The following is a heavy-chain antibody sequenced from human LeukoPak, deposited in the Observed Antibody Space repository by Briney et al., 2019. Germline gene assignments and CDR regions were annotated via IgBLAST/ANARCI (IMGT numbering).Heavy chain of an antibody. V-gene: IGHV4-30-4*01. CDR1: GGSISSGDHY. J-gene: IGHJ4*02. Sequence: SETLSLTCTVSGGSISSGDHYWSWIRQPPGKGLEWIGYIYYSGSTYYNPSLKSRVTISVDTSKNQFSLKLSSVTAADTALYYCTRLGYTYGYYFDYWGQGTLVTVSS. D-gene: IGHD5-18*01. CDR3: TRLGYTYGYYFDY. CDR2: IYYSGST.